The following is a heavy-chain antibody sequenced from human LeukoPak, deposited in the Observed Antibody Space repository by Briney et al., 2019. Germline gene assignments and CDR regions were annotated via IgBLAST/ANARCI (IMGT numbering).Heavy chain of an antibody. CDR2: ISSSSSTI. CDR1: GFTFSSYS. J-gene: IGHJ5*02. V-gene: IGHV3-48*04. D-gene: IGHD5-24*01. CDR3: EREDVYNWFDP. Sequence: GGSLRLSCAASGFTFSSYSMNWVRQAPGKGLEWVSYISSSSSTIYYADSVKGRFTISRDNAKNSLYLQMNSLRAEDTAVYYFEREDVYNWFDPWGQGTLVTVSS.